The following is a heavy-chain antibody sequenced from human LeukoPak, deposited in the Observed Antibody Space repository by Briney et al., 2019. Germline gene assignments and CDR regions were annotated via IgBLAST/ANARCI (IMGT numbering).Heavy chain of an antibody. CDR2: INHSGST. CDR3: ARGGEPNSNWFDP. V-gene: IGHV4-34*01. Sequence: SETLSLTCAVYGGSFSGYYWSWIRQPPGKGLEWIGEINHSGSTNYNPSLKSRVTISVDTSKNQFSPKLSSVTAADTAVYHCARGGEPNSNWFDPWGQGTLVNVSS. J-gene: IGHJ5*02. D-gene: IGHD4-23*01. CDR1: GGSFSGYY.